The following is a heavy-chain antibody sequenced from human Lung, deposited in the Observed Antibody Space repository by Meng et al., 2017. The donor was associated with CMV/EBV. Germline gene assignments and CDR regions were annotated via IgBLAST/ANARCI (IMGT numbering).Heavy chain of an antibody. Sequence: SETXSLXXGIYGGSLSGYYWSWIRQTPGKGPEWIGEIRHSGDITNYNPSLKSRVTISIDTSKKQFSLKLSAVTAADTAVYYCARQYSSSYYSDYWGQGTLVTVSS. CDR1: GGSLSGYY. CDR2: IRHSGDIT. V-gene: IGHV4-34*01. J-gene: IGHJ4*02. D-gene: IGHD6-6*01. CDR3: ARQYSSSYYSDY.